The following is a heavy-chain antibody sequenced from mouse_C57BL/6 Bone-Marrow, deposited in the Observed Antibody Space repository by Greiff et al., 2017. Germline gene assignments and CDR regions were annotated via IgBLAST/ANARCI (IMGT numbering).Heavy chain of an antibody. Sequence: EVQGVESGGGLVQPGGSLKLSCAASGFTFSDYGMAWVRQAPRKGPEWVAFISNLAYSIYYADTVTGRFTISRENAKNTLYLEMSSLRSEDTAMYYCARHGGYVFFDYWGQGTTLTVSS. V-gene: IGHV5-15*01. CDR2: ISNLAYSI. CDR3: ARHGGYVFFDY. D-gene: IGHD2-2*01. J-gene: IGHJ2*01. CDR1: GFTFSDYG.